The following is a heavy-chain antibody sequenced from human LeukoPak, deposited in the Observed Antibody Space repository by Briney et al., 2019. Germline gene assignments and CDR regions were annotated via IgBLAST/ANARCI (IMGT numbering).Heavy chain of an antibody. CDR1: GFTVSSNY. CDR3: AKYKQQLVLSWFDP. D-gene: IGHD6-13*01. CDR2: IYSGGST. Sequence: GGSLRLSCAASGFTVSSNYMSWVRQAPGKGLEWVSVIYSGGSTYYADSVKGRFTISRDNSKNTLYLQMNSLRAEDTAVYYCAKYKQQLVLSWFDPWGQGTLVTVSS. V-gene: IGHV3-53*01. J-gene: IGHJ5*02.